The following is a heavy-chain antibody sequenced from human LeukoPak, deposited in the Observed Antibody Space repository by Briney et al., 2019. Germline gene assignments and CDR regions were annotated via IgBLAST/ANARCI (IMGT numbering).Heavy chain of an antibody. V-gene: IGHV3-30*02. Sequence: GGSLRLSCAASGFTFSSYGMHWVRQAPGKGLEWVAFIHYDGSKSYYADSVKGRFTISRDNAKNSLYMQMNSLRAEDTAVYYCAREGLYGMNVWGQGTTVTVSS. CDR1: GFTFSSYG. J-gene: IGHJ6*02. CDR3: AREGLYGMNV. CDR2: IHYDGSKS.